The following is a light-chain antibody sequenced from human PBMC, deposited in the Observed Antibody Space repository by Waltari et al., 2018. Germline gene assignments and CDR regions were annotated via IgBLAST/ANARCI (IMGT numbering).Light chain of an antibody. V-gene: IGLV2-14*03. J-gene: IGLJ3*02. CDR3: SSYTSSSTLV. CDR2: DVS. Sequence: QSALTQPASVSGSPGQSITISCTGTSSDVGGYNYVSWYQQHPGKAPNVMIYDVSNRPSGVANRFSGSKSGNTASLTISGIQAEDEADYSCSSYTSSSTLVFGGGTKLTVL. CDR1: SSDVGGYNY.